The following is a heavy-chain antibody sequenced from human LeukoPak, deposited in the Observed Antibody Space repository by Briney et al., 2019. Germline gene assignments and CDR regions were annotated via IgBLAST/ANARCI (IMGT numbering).Heavy chain of an antibody. J-gene: IGHJ5*02. Sequence: ASVKVSCKASGYTFTGYYMHWVRQAPGQGLEWMGRINPNSGGTNYEQKFQGRVTMTRDTSISTAYVELSRLRSDDTAVYYCAREGEDIVVVPAASDWFDPWGQGTLVTVSS. CDR2: INPNSGGT. CDR1: GYTFTGYY. V-gene: IGHV1-2*06. D-gene: IGHD2-2*01. CDR3: AREGEDIVVVPAASDWFDP.